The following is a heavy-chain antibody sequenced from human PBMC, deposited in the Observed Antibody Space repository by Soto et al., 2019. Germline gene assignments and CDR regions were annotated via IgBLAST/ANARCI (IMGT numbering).Heavy chain of an antibody. V-gene: IGHV3-30-3*01. D-gene: IGHD3-22*01. Sequence: PGGSLRLSCAASGFTFSRSAMHWVRQAPGKGLEWVAVISSDGSNKYFADSVNGRFTISRDNSKNTLYLQMSSLRVEDTAVYYCARDHYYDSSGYYLGYLDYWGQGTLVTVSS. CDR2: ISSDGSNK. CDR1: GFTFSRSA. CDR3: ARDHYYDSSGYYLGYLDY. J-gene: IGHJ4*02.